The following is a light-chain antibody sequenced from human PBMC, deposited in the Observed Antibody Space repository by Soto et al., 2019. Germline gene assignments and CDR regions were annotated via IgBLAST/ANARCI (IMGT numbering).Light chain of an antibody. CDR3: QQYKSRRT. Sequence: DIQTTQSPSTLSASIGDRVTITFRASEDINDWLAWYQQKPGNAPKFLIYDASTLQSGVPSRFSGSGSGTEFTLTISSLQPDDSATYYCQQYKSRRTFGQGTKVDIK. CDR2: DAS. CDR1: EDINDW. J-gene: IGKJ1*01. V-gene: IGKV1-5*01.